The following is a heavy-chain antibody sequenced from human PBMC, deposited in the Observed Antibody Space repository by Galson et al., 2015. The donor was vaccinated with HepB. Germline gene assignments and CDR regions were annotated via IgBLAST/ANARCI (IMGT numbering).Heavy chain of an antibody. CDR3: PRHKRATPFDY. Sequence: QSGAEVKKPGESLKISCKGSGYSFTTYWVGWVRQMPGRGLEWMGIIYPGDSDTRYSPSFQGQVIISVDKSISTAYLQWSSLKASDTAIYYCPRHKRATPFDYWGQGTLVTVSS. CDR1: GYSFTTYW. J-gene: IGHJ4*02. V-gene: IGHV5-51*01. CDR2: IYPGDSDT.